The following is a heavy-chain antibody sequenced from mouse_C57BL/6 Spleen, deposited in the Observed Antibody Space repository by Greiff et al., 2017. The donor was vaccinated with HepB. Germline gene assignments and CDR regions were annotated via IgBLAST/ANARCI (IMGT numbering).Heavy chain of an antibody. J-gene: IGHJ4*01. Sequence: EVQLQQSGAELVRPGASVKLSCTASGFNIKDYYMHWVKQRPEQGLEWIGRIDPEDGDTEYAPKFQGKATMTADTSSNTAYLQLSSLTSEDTAVYYCTITHLINYEVYYAMDYWGQGASVTVSS. CDR1: GFNIKDYY. V-gene: IGHV14-1*01. CDR2: IDPEDGDT. D-gene: IGHD2-1*01. CDR3: TITHLINYEVYYAMDY.